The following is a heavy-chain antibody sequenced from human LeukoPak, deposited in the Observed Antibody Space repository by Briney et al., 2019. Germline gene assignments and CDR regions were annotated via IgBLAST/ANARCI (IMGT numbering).Heavy chain of an antibody. CDR2: IYYSGST. Sequence: PSETLSLTCTVSGGSISSSSYYWGWIRQPPGKGLEWIGSIYYSGSTYYNPSLKSRVTISVDTSKNQFSLKLSSVIAADTAVYYCARSYYYDSSGYYFDYWGQGTLVTVSS. CDR1: GGSISSSSYY. J-gene: IGHJ4*02. D-gene: IGHD3-22*01. V-gene: IGHV4-39*07. CDR3: ARSYYYDSSGYYFDY.